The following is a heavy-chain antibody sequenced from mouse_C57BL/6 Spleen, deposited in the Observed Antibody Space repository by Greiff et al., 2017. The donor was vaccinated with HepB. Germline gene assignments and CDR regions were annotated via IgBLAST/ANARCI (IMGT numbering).Heavy chain of an antibody. D-gene: IGHD2-4*01. J-gene: IGHJ4*01. CDR2: IYPGSGNT. CDR3: ARGGLRHAMDY. V-gene: IGHV1-76*01. Sequence: VKLVESGAELVRPGASVKLSCKASGYTFTDYYINWVKQRPGQGLEWIARIYPGSGNTYYNEKFKGKATLTAEKSSSTAYMQLSSLTSEDSAVYFCARGGLRHAMDYWGQGTSVTVSS. CDR1: GYTFTDYY.